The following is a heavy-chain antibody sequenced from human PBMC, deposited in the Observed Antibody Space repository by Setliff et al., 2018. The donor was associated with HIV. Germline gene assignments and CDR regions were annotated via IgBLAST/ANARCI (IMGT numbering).Heavy chain of an antibody. CDR2: IHTSGNA. J-gene: IGHJ4*02. D-gene: IGHD3-10*01. V-gene: IGHV4-61*09. CDR1: GGSISSGTYF. CDR3: ARNPLAFGELLPYYFDY. Sequence: SETLSLTCTVSGGSISSGTYFWSWIRQPAGKGLEWTGHIHTSGNANYNPSLNSRVTISVDTSKNQFSLKMNTVTAADTAVYYCARNPLAFGELLPYYFDYWGQGTLVTVSS.